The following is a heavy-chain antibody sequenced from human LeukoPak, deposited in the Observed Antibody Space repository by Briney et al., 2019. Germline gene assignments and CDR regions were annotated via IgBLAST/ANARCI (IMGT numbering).Heavy chain of an antibody. D-gene: IGHD3-10*01. V-gene: IGHV3-74*01. CDR2: INSDGSST. Sequence: GGSLRLSCAASGFTFSSYAMHWVRQAPGKGLVWVSRINSDGSSTSYADSVKGRFTISRDNAKNTLYLQMNSLRAEDTAVYYCARDMGRGAFDYWGQGTLVTVSS. CDR1: GFTFSSYA. J-gene: IGHJ4*02. CDR3: ARDMGRGAFDY.